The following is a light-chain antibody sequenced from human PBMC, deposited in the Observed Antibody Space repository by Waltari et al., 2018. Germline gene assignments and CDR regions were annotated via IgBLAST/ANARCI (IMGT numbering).Light chain of an antibody. CDR2: DAS. Sequence: EIGLTQSKATLALSPGERATLCCRASQSVSSYLAWYQQKPGQAPRRLIYDASNRATGIAARFMGSGSGTDFTLTISSLEPEDFAVYYCQQRSNWPPGYTFGQGTKLEIK. V-gene: IGKV3-11*01. CDR3: QQRSNWPPGYT. CDR1: QSVSSY. J-gene: IGKJ2*01.